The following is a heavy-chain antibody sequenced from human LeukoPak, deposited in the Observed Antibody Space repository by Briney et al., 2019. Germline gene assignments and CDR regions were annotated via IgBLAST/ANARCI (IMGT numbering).Heavy chain of an antibody. Sequence: GGSLRLSCAASEFSVGSNYMTWVRQAPGKGLEWVSLIYSGGSTYYADSVKGRFTISRDNSKNTLYLQMNSLRAEDTAVYYCARPAGVYDSSGQTRDYWGQGTLVTVSS. V-gene: IGHV3-66*01. J-gene: IGHJ4*02. CDR1: EFSVGSNY. CDR2: IYSGGST. D-gene: IGHD3-22*01. CDR3: ARPAGVYDSSGQTRDY.